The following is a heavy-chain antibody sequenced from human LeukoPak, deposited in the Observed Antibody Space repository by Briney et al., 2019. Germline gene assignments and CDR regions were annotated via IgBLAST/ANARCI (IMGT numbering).Heavy chain of an antibody. D-gene: IGHD2-2*02. CDR2: ISPYNGNT. CDR3: ARVEIVVVPAAIRGDYYYYYGMDV. V-gene: IGHV1-18*01. J-gene: IGHJ6*02. Sequence: GASVKVSCKASGYTFTSNGIIWVRQAPGQGLEWMGWISPYNGNTNYAQKFQGRVTMTRNTSISTAYMELSSLRSEDTAVYYCARVEIVVVPAAIRGDYYYYYGMDVWGQGTTVTVSS. CDR1: GYTFTSNG.